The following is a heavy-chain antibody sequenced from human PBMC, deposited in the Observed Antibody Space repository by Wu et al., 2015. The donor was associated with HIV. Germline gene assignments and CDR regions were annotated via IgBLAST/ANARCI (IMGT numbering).Heavy chain of an antibody. CDR1: GYTFTGYY. CDR3: ARVALRIAAAGSFDY. V-gene: IGHV1-69*18. CDR2: IIPIFGTA. D-gene: IGHD6-13*01. J-gene: IGHJ4*02. Sequence: QVQLVQSGAEVKKPGASVKVSCKASGYTFTGYYMHWVRQAPGQGLEWMGRIIPIFGTANYAQKFQGRVTITADESTSTAYMELSSLRSEDTAVYYCARVALRIAAAGSFDYWGQGTLVTVSP.